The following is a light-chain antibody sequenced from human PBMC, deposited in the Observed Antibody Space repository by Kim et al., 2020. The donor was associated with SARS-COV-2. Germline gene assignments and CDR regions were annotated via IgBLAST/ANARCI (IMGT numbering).Light chain of an antibody. CDR2: DVT. CDR1: SSDVGRSNR. V-gene: IGLV2-18*02. J-gene: IGLJ2*01. CDR3: ASYTSSSTFA. Sequence: GQSVTIACTGTSSDVGRSNRGSWYQQPPGTVPKLMIYDVTNRPSGVPDRFSGSKSGNTASLTISGLQAEDEADYYCASYTSSSTFAFGGGTKLTVL.